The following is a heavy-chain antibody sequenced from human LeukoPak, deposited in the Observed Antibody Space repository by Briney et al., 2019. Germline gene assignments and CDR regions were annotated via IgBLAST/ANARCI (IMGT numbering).Heavy chain of an antibody. CDR1: GFTFSSYS. J-gene: IGHJ4*02. CDR3: ARDDRYSYGYYFDY. Sequence: GGSLRLSCAASGFTFSSYSMNWVRQAPGKGLEWVSSSSSSSSYIYYADSVKGRFTISRDNAKNSLYLQMNSLRAEDTAVYYCARDDRYSYGYYFDYWGQGTLVTVSS. D-gene: IGHD5-18*01. CDR2: SSSSSSYI. V-gene: IGHV3-21*01.